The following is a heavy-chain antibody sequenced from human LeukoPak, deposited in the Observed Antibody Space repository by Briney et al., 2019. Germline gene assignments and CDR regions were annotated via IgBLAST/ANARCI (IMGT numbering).Heavy chain of an antibody. V-gene: IGHV4-61*01. CDR3: ARDCGGDCYSFDS. J-gene: IGHJ4*02. CDR1: GDSISKSNFY. CDR2: AYHSGST. Sequence: SETLSLTCTVSGDSISKSNFYWTWIRQPPGKGLEWIGYAYHSGSTNYNPSLKSRVTISVDTSKNQFSLRLSSVTAADTAVYYCARDCGGDCYSFDSWGQGTLVTVSS. D-gene: IGHD2-21*02.